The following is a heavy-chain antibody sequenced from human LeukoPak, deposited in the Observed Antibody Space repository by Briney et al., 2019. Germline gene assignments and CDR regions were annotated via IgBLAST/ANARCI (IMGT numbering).Heavy chain of an antibody. V-gene: IGHV3-9*01. Sequence: GRSLRLSCAASGFTFDDYAMHWVRQAPGKGLEWVSGISWNSGSIGYADSVKGRFTISRDNAKNSLYLQMNSLRAEDTALYYCAKDKIPYYYDSSGYYYVFGYWGQGTLVTVSS. CDR1: GFTFDDYA. CDR2: ISWNSGSI. CDR3: AKDKIPYYYDSSGYYYVFGY. D-gene: IGHD3-22*01. J-gene: IGHJ4*02.